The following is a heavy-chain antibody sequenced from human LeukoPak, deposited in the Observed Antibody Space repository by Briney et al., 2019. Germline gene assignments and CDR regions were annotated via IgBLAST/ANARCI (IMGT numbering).Heavy chain of an antibody. V-gene: IGHV3-33*01. CDR2: IWNDGSVK. CDR1: GFSFSVYG. CDR3: ARGSGSYDS. Sequence: RGAPRVSCVASGFSFSVYGMRSVRQAPGKGLEWVADIWNDGSVKYYADSLKGRISISRDNSKNTLYLQIDSLGVDDTGVYYCARGSGSYDSWGQGNLVTVSS. D-gene: IGHD1-26*01. J-gene: IGHJ5*01.